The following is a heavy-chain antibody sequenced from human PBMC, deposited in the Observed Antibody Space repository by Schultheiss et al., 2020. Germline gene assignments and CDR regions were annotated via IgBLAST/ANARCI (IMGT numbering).Heavy chain of an antibody. D-gene: IGHD2-15*01. CDR3: ARDIVVGVAARGTVDV. V-gene: IGHV3-21*01. Sequence: GESLKISCAASGFTFSSYSMNWVRQAPGKGLEWVSSISSSSSYIYYSDSVKGRFTISRDNAKNSLYLQMNSLRAEDTAVYYCARDIVVGVAARGTVDVWGQGTTVTVSS. J-gene: IGHJ6*02. CDR2: ISSSSSYI. CDR1: GFTFSSYS.